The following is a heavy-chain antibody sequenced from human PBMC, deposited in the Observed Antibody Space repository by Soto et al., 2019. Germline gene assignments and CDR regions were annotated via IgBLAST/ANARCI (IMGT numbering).Heavy chain of an antibody. CDR2: ISGSGGST. J-gene: IGHJ6*02. CDR1: GFTFRSNA. CDR3: AKDDSSSCCYGMDV. V-gene: IGHV3-23*01. D-gene: IGHD6-13*01. Sequence: GGSLRLSCAASGFTFRSNAMSWVRQAPGKGLEWVSGISGSGGSTYYADSVKGRFTISRDNSKNTLYLQMNSLRAEDTAVYYCAKDDSSSCCYGMDVWGQGTTVTVSS.